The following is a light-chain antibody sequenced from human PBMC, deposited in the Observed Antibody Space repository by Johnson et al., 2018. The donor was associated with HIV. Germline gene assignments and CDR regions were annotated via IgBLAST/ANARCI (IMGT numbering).Light chain of an antibody. J-gene: IGLJ1*01. CDR3: GTWDSSLSAGGG. CDR1: SSNIGNNY. CDR2: ENN. V-gene: IGLV1-51*02. Sequence: HSVLTQPPSVSAAPGQKVTISCSGSSSNIGNNYVSWYQQLPGTAPKLLIYENNKRPSGIPDRFSGSKSGTSATLGITGLQTGDGADYYCGTWDSSLSAGGGFGTGSKVTGL.